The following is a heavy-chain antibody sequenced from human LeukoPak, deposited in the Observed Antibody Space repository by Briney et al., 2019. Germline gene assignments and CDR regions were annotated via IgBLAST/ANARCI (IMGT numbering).Heavy chain of an antibody. CDR2: INHSGST. Sequence: SETLSLTCAVYGGSFSGYYWSWIRQPPGKGLEWIGEINHSGSTNYNPSLKSRVTISVDTSKNQFSLKLSSVTAADTAVYYCARGRYDFWTSYYYYYMDVWGKGTTVTVSS. CDR1: GGSFSGYY. CDR3: ARGRYDFWTSYYYYYMDV. D-gene: IGHD3-3*01. V-gene: IGHV4-34*01. J-gene: IGHJ6*03.